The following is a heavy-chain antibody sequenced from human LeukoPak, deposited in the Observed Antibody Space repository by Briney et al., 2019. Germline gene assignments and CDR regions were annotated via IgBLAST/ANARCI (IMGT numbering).Heavy chain of an antibody. D-gene: IGHD1-26*01. J-gene: IGHJ4*02. CDR1: GGSISSYY. CDR3: VRHAYSVSYHHDY. CDR2: IYYTGST. V-gene: IGHV4-59*08. Sequence: SETLSLTCTVSGGSISSYYLSWIRQPPGKGLEWIGYIYYTGSTNYNPSLKRRVTMSVDASKKQFSLKLSSVTAADTAVYYCVRHAYSVSYHHDYWTRETLVTVSS.